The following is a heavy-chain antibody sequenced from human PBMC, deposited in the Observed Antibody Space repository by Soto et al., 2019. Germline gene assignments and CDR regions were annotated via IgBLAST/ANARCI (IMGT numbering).Heavy chain of an antibody. Sequence: SETLSLTCAVSGGSISSSNWWSWVRQPPGKGLEWIGEIYHSGSTNYNPSLKSRVTISVDKSKNQFSLKLSSVTAADTAVYYCARGSLTYGDYPYYFDYWGQGTLVTVSS. D-gene: IGHD4-17*01. CDR2: IYHSGST. J-gene: IGHJ4*02. CDR1: GGSISSSNW. CDR3: ARGSLTYGDYPYYFDY. V-gene: IGHV4-4*02.